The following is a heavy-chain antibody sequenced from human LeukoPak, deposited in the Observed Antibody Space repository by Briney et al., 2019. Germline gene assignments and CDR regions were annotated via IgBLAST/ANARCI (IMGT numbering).Heavy chain of an antibody. CDR2: IKPNSGVT. CDR1: GNTFATYF. CDR3: ARPTYCGSNCYFNFDY. Sequence: ASVTVSCKTSGNTFATYFMHWVRQAPGQGLEWMGYIKPNSGVTNYAQKFRGRVTMTWDTSISTAYIELSGLTSDDTAIYYCARPTYCGSNCYFNFDYWGQGTLVTVSS. V-gene: IGHV1-2*02. D-gene: IGHD2-21*02. J-gene: IGHJ4*02.